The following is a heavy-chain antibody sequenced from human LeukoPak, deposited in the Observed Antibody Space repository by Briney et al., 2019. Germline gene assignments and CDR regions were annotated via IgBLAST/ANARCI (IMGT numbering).Heavy chain of an antibody. CDR3: AREFGGYYDSSGYTGFGAFDI. V-gene: IGHV4-4*07. CDR1: GGSISSYY. J-gene: IGHJ3*02. Sequence: SETLSLTCTVSGGSISSYYWSWIRQPAGKGLEWIGRIYTSGSTNYNPSLKSRVTISVDTSKNQFSLKLSSVTAADTAVYYCAREFGGYYDSSGYTGFGAFDIWGQGTMVTVSS. CDR2: IYTSGST. D-gene: IGHD3-22*01.